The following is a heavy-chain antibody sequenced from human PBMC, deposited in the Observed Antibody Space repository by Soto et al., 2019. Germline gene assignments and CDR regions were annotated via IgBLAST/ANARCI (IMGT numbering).Heavy chain of an antibody. CDR3: ARDSSGRHDS. CDR1: GGSLRSGSYY. J-gene: IGHJ4*02. V-gene: IGHV4-61*01. D-gene: IGHD3-22*01. Sequence: QVQLQESGPGLLKTSETLSLTCTVSGGSLRSGSYYWSWIRQPPGKGLEWIGYIYHGGATTSNASHKSRVTISLDTSKNQFLLKVNSVTAAAAAVYFCARDSSGRHDSWGQGTPVTVSS. CDR2: IYHGGAT.